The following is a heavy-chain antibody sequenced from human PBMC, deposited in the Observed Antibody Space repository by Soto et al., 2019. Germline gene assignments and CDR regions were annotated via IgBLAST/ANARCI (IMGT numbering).Heavy chain of an antibody. CDR3: ARVQYRTTAPRGDSFDY. V-gene: IGHV4-61*01. Sequence: QVQLQESGPGLVKPSETLSLTCTVSGGSVSTTSYYWSWIRQPPGKGLEWIGYVSYTGSTNYNPSLKSRVSMSVDTPQHQFPLKVSSVTAADTAVYYCARVQYRTTAPRGDSFDYWGQGTPVAVSS. D-gene: IGHD4-17*01. J-gene: IGHJ4*02. CDR2: VSYTGST. CDR1: GGSVSTTSYY.